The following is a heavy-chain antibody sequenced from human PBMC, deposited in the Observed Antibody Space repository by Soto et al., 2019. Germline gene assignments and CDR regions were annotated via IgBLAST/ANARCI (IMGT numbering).Heavy chain of an antibody. J-gene: IGHJ4*02. CDR1: GFSFSSHW. D-gene: IGHD3-9*01. CDR3: ARGTGLVIGGGYFDC. CDR2: INSDGSTT. V-gene: IGHV3-74*01. Sequence: EVPLVESGGGLVQPGGSLRLSCAASGFSFSSHWMHWIRQAPGKGLVWVSRINSDGSTTGYADSVKGRFTISRDNAKNTLYLQMNSLRAEDTAVYYCARGTGLVIGGGYFDCWGQGTLVTVSS.